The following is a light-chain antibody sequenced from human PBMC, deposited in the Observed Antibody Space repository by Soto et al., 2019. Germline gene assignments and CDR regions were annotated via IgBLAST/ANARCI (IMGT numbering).Light chain of an antibody. CDR3: TSYTSITILV. V-gene: IGLV2-14*01. J-gene: IGLJ2*01. Sequence: QAASVSGSPGQSITISCTGTNSDIGAYNYVSWYQHLPGKAPKLLIYGVTNRPSGVSSRFSGSKSGNTASLTISGLQAEDEADYYCTSYTSITILVFGGGTKVTVL. CDR2: GVT. CDR1: NSDIGAYNY.